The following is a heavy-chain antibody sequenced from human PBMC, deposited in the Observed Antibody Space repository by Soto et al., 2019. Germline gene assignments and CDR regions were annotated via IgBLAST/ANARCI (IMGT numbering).Heavy chain of an antibody. CDR2: VSTDGRTT. V-gene: IGHV3-74*01. Sequence: PGGSLKLSCEALGSPSSSNWMNWVRQAPGKGLVWVSRVSTDGRTTNYADSVKGRFTISRDNAKNTLYLQMNSLRAEDMAVYYCARGGSTSPNGMDVWGQGTMVTVSS. CDR3: ARGGSTSPNGMDV. CDR1: GSPSSSNW. J-gene: IGHJ6*02. D-gene: IGHD2-2*01.